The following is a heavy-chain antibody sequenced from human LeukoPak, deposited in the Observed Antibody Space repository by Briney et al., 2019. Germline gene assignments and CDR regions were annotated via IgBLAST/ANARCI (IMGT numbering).Heavy chain of an antibody. CDR3: ARREGVKSSSWPYDY. CDR1: GGTFSSYA. J-gene: IGHJ4*02. V-gene: IGHV1-69*13. D-gene: IGHD6-13*01. Sequence: SVKVSCKASGGTFSSYAISWVRQAPGQGLEGMGGIIPIFGTANYAQKFQGRVTITADESTSTAYMELSSLRSEDTAVYYCARREGVKSSSWPYDYWGQGTLVTVSS. CDR2: IIPIFGTA.